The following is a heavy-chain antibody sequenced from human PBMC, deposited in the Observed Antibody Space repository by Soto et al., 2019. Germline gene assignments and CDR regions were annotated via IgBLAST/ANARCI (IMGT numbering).Heavy chain of an antibody. CDR2: INPTTNRA. CDR3: AREALHYYNGMDV. CDR1: GYTFTSLH. V-gene: IGHV1-46*01. Sequence: QVQLVQSGAEVKKPGASVKVSCKTSGYTFTSLHMHWVRQAPGQGLEWLGVINPTTNRATYSQNFQGRVTMTRDTFTSTVYMELNSLRSEDTAVYYCAREALHYYNGMDVWGQGTPVTVSS. J-gene: IGHJ6*02.